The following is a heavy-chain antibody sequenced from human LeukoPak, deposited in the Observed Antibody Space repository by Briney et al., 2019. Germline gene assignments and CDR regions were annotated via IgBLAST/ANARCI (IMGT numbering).Heavy chain of an antibody. J-gene: IGHJ4*02. Sequence: PSQTLSLTCTVSGGSISSGDYYWSWIRQPPGKGLEWIGYTYYSGSTYYNPSLKSRVTISVDTSKNQFSLKLSSVTAADTAVYYCARRRCSGGSCYSLDYWGQGTLVTVSS. CDR1: GGSISSGDYY. CDR2: TYYSGST. CDR3: ARRRCSGGSCYSLDY. V-gene: IGHV4-30-4*01. D-gene: IGHD2-15*01.